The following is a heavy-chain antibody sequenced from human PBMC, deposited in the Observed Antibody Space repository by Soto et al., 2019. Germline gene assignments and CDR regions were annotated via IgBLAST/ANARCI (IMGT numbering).Heavy chain of an antibody. CDR1: GGTFSSYA. CDR3: ASSLSRGWYFDY. CDR2: IIPIFCIA. Sequence: SVKVSCKAPGGTFSSYAISWVRQAPGQGLEWMGRIIPIFCIANYAQKFQGRVTITADKSTSTAYMELSSLRSEDTAVYYCASSLSRGWYFDYWGQGTLVTVSS. D-gene: IGHD6-19*01. V-gene: IGHV1-69*04. J-gene: IGHJ4*02.